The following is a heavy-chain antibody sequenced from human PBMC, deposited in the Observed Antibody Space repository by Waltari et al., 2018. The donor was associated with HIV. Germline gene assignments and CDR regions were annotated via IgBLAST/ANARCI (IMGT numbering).Heavy chain of an antibody. CDR2: IWYEGTNE. CDR1: GFTFSTPG. V-gene: IGHV3-33*01. Sequence: QVQLVESGGGVVQPGRSMRLSCVASGFTFSTPGMHWVRQAPVRGLEWVAVIWYEGTNEYFADSVKGRFTISRDNSLNAVYLQMNNLRLNDTAVYYCARDWESMPCDYWGRGTLVTVSS. CDR3: ARDWESMPCDY. J-gene: IGHJ4*02. D-gene: IGHD1-26*01.